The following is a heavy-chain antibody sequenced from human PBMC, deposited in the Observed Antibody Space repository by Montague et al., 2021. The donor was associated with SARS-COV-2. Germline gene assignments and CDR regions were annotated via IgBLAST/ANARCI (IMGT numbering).Heavy chain of an antibody. V-gene: IGHV4-39*01. D-gene: IGHD3-3*01. CDR1: DDSISSSSYY. Sequence: SETLSLTCTVSDDSISSSSYYWAWIRQPPGKGLEWIGSIYYSGSTYYSPSLKSRVTLSVDTSKKQFSLNLSSVTAADTAVFYCVRGRSGYFNPLDYWGQGTLVTVSS. CDR3: VRGRSGYFNPLDY. CDR2: IYYSGST. J-gene: IGHJ4*02.